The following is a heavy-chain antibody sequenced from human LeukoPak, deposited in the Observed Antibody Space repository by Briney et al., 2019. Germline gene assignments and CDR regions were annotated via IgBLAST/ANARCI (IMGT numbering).Heavy chain of an antibody. J-gene: IGHJ4*02. D-gene: IGHD1-20*01. CDR3: ARDAFNWNYVDY. Sequence: GGPLRLSCAASGFTFSSYWMHWVRQAPGKGLVWVSRINSDGSSTNYADSVKGRFTISRDNSKNTLYLQMNSLRAEDTAVYYCARDAFNWNYVDYWGQGTLVTDSS. CDR1: GFTFSSYW. CDR2: INSDGSST. V-gene: IGHV3-74*01.